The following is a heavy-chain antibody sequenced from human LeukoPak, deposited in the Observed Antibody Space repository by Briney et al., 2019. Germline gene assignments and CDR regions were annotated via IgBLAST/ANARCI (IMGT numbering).Heavy chain of an antibody. CDR2: IYYSGST. Sequence: SETLSLTCTVSGGSISSSSYYWGWIRQPPGQGLEWIGSIYYSGSTYYNPSLKSRVTISVDTSKNQFSLKLSSVTAADTAVYYCARQRGERTDYGGNSESLLFDPWGQGTLVTVSS. V-gene: IGHV4-39*01. D-gene: IGHD4-23*01. CDR1: GGSISSSSYY. CDR3: ARQRGERTDYGGNSESLLFDP. J-gene: IGHJ5*02.